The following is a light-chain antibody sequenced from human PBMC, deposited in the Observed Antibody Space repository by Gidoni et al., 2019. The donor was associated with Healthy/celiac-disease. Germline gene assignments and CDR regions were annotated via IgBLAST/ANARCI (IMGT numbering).Light chain of an antibody. CDR1: QGISND. CDR2: AAS. Sequence: AIQMTQSPSSLSASVGDRVTITCRARQGISNDLGRYQRKPGKAPKLLIYAASSLQSRVPSRFSGSGSGTDFTLTISSLQPEDFATYYCLQDYNYPKTFGQGTKVEIK. J-gene: IGKJ1*01. V-gene: IGKV1-6*01. CDR3: LQDYNYPKT.